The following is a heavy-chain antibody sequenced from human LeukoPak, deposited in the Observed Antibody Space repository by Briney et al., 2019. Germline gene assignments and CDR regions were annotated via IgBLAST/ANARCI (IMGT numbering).Heavy chain of an antibody. V-gene: IGHV4-59*01. D-gene: IGHD3-10*01. Sequence: SETLSLTCTVSGGSISSYYWSWIRQPPGKGLEWIGYIYYSGSTNYNPSLKSRVTISVDTSKNQFSLKLSSVTAADTAVYYCASLQLLWFGEFPTWFDPWGQGTLVTVSS. J-gene: IGHJ5*02. CDR2: IYYSGST. CDR1: GGSISSYY. CDR3: ASLQLLWFGEFPTWFDP.